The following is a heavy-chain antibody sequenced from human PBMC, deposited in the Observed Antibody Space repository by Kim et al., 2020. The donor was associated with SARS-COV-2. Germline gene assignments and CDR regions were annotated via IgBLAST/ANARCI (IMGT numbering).Heavy chain of an antibody. CDR3: ASTEAYCGGDCYRDWGYGMDV. CDR1: GFTVSSNY. D-gene: IGHD2-21*02. J-gene: IGHJ6*02. CDR2: IYSGGST. Sequence: GGSLRLSCAASGFTVSSNYMSWVRQAPGKGLEWVSVIYSGGSTYYADSVKGRFTISRDNSKNTLYLQMNSLRAEDTAVYYCASTEAYCGGDCYRDWGYGMDVWGQGTTVTVSS. V-gene: IGHV3-66*01.